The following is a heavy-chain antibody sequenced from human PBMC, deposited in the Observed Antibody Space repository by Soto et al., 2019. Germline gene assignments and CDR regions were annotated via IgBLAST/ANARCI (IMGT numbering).Heavy chain of an antibody. J-gene: IGHJ4*02. CDR1: GFTFGGYS. D-gene: IGHD1-26*01. CDR2: ISSLSSPR. Sequence: EVQLVESGGGLVQTGGSLRLSCAASGFTFGGYSMNWVRQAPGKGLEWISYISSLSSPRYYAESVEGRFIISSDNAKNPLYLQMNSLRDEDTAVYFCVREDILGARSFDYWGQGTLVTVSS. CDR3: VREDILGARSFDY. V-gene: IGHV3-48*02.